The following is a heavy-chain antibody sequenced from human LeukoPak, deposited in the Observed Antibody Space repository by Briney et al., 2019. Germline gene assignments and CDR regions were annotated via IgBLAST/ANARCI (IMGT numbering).Heavy chain of an antibody. J-gene: IGHJ3*02. CDR2: ISSSSSYI. D-gene: IGHD6-19*01. Sequence: PGGSLRLSCAASGFTFSSYSMNWVRQAPGKGLEWVSSISSSSSYIYYADPVKGRFTISRDNAKNSLYLQMNSLRAEDTAVYYCARDRNHEQWLVLDDAFDIWGQGTMVTVSS. CDR3: ARDRNHEQWLVLDDAFDI. V-gene: IGHV3-21*01. CDR1: GFTFSSYS.